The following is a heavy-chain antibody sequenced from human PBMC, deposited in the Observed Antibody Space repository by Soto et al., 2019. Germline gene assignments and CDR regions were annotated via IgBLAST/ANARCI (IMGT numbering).Heavy chain of an antibody. CDR1: GFTFSSYA. CDR3: AKEGAGPNHYYDSSGYYSRAQSPKYYFDY. J-gene: IGHJ4*02. V-gene: IGHV3-23*01. D-gene: IGHD3-22*01. Sequence: GGSLRLSCAASGFTFSSYAMSWVRQAPGKGLEWVSVISGSGGSTYYADSVKGRFTISRDNSKNTLYLQMNSLRAEDTAVYYCAKEGAGPNHYYDSSGYYSRAQSPKYYFDYWGQGTLVTVSS. CDR2: ISGSGGST.